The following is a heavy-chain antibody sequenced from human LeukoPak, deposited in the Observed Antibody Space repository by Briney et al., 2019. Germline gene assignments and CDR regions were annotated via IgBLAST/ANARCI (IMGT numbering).Heavy chain of an antibody. D-gene: IGHD5-18*01. CDR3: ATPRGYSYGYKGRDYMDV. CDR2: ISAYNGNT. J-gene: IGHJ6*03. CDR1: GYTFTSYG. Sequence: ASVKVSCKASGYTFTSYGISWVRQAPGQGLEWMGWISAYNGNTNYAQKFQGRVTITTDESTSTAYMELSSLRSEDTAVYYCATPRGYSYGYKGRDYMDVWGKGTTVTVSS. V-gene: IGHV1-18*01.